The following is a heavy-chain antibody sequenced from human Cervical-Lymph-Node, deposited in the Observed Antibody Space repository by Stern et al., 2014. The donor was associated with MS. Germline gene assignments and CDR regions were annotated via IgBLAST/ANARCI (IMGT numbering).Heavy chain of an antibody. CDR2: IYPGDSDT. J-gene: IGHJ3*02. CDR3: VRRHDSGGYDTFDI. CDR1: GYSFSNFW. V-gene: IGHV5-51*01. D-gene: IGHD3-22*01. Sequence: EDQLVESGAEVKKPGESLKISCKTSGYSFSNFWIGWVRQMPGKGLEWMGIIYPGDSDTTYSPSFQGQVTISADESISTAYLQWRSLKASDTAMYYCVRRHDSGGYDTFDIWGQGTMLIVSS.